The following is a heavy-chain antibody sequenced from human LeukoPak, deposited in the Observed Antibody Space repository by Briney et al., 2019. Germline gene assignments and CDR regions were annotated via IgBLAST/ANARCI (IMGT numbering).Heavy chain of an antibody. D-gene: IGHD2-2*01. CDR3: ARPRLAILDAFDI. J-gene: IGHJ3*02. Sequence: PGRSLRLSCAASGFTFSSHAMHWVRQAPGKGLEWVAVISYDGSNKYYADSVKGRFTISRDNSKNTLYLQMNSLRAEDTAVYYCARPRLAILDAFDIWGQGTMVTVSS. CDR2: ISYDGSNK. V-gene: IGHV3-30-3*01. CDR1: GFTFSSHA.